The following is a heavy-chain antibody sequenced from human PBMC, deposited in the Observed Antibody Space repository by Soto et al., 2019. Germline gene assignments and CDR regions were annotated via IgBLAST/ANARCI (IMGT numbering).Heavy chain of an antibody. J-gene: IGHJ5*02. V-gene: IGHV1-2*02. D-gene: IGHD2-21*02. CDR3: VRTARQGAVAPHWFDR. Sequence: GASVKVSCKASGYTFSDYFVHWVRQAPGQGLEWMGWINSKSGSTDYAQRFKGRVTMTRDTSITTAYMEVSRLRFDDTAVYYCVRTARQGAVAPHWFDRWGQGTQVTVSS. CDR1: GYTFSDYF. CDR2: INSKSGST.